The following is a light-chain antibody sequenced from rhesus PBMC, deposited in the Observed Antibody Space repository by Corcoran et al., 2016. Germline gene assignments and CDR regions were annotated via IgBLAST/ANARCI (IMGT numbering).Light chain of an antibody. CDR1: QGITDE. Sequence: DIQMTQSPSSLSASVGDRVTITCRASQGITDELAWYQQKPGESPKLLIYEASSVQSGIPSRFSGSGSGTDFTLTISSLQSEDFATYYCQHYYSIPWTFGRGTTVEIK. J-gene: IGKJ1*01. CDR2: EAS. V-gene: IGKV1-25*01. CDR3: QHYYSIPWT.